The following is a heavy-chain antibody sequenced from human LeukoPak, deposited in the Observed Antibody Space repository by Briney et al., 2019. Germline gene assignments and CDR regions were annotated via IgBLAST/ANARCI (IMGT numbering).Heavy chain of an antibody. CDR3: ARGRSSSRQYYYYGMDV. CDR1: GYTFTSYD. J-gene: IGHJ6*02. Sequence: GASVKVSCKASGYTFTSYDINWVRQATGQGLEWMGWMNPNSGKTGYAQKFQGRVTMTSNPSISTAYMELSSLRSEDTAVYYCARGRSSSRQYYYYGMDVWGQGTTVTVSS. CDR2: MNPNSGKT. V-gene: IGHV1-8*01. D-gene: IGHD6-13*01.